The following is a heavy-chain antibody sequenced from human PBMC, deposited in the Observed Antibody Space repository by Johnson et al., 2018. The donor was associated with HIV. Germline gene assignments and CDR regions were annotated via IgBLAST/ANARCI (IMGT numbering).Heavy chain of an antibody. J-gene: IGHJ3*01. Sequence: VQLVESGGGIVRPGGSLRLSCAASGFTFSSHWMHWVRQVPVKGLVWVARINSDGSIINYADSVKGRPTISRDNANNTLFLQMNSLRPEDSAVYYCATLWFGEVSVYDAFDVWGQGTMVTVSS. CDR3: ATLWFGEVSVYDAFDV. CDR2: INSDGSII. D-gene: IGHD3-10*01. V-gene: IGHV3-74*02. CDR1: GFTFSSHW.